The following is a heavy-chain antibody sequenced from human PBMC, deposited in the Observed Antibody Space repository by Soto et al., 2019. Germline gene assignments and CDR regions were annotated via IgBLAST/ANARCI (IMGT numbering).Heavy chain of an antibody. J-gene: IGHJ4*02. Sequence: ASVKVSCKASGYTFTSYGISWVRQAPGQGLEWMGWISAYNGNTNYAQKLQGRVTMTTDTSTSTAYMELRSLRSDDTAVYYCARDRWFGEFEYYFDYWGQGTLVTVSS. CDR2: ISAYNGNT. D-gene: IGHD3-10*01. CDR3: ARDRWFGEFEYYFDY. V-gene: IGHV1-18*01. CDR1: GYTFTSYG.